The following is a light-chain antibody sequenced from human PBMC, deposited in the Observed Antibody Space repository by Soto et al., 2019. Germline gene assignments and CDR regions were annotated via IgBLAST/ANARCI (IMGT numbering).Light chain of an antibody. Sequence: QSVLTQPASVSGSPGQSITISCTGTSSDVGSYNLVSWYQQHPGKAPKLMIYEVSKRPSGVSNRFSGSNSGNTASLTISGLQAEDEADYYCCSYAGSSYVFGTGTKVTVL. CDR2: EVS. J-gene: IGLJ1*01. CDR1: SSDVGSYNL. V-gene: IGLV2-23*02. CDR3: CSYAGSSYV.